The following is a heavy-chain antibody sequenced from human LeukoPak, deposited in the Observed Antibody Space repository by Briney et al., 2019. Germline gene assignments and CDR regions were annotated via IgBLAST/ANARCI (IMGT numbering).Heavy chain of an antibody. CDR3: AKDQFLITFGGKDY. V-gene: IGHV3-30*18. CDR2: ISYNGSNK. D-gene: IGHD3-16*01. J-gene: IGHJ4*02. Sequence: GGSLRLSCAASGFTFSSYGMHWVRQAPGKGLEWVAVISYNGSNKYSADSVKGRFTISRDNSKNTLYLQMNSLRAEDTAVYYCAKDQFLITFGGKDYWGQGTLVTVSS. CDR1: GFTFSSYG.